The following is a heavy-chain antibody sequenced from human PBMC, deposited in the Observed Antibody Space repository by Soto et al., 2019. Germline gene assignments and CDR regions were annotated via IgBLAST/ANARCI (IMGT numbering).Heavy chain of an antibody. CDR3: AKDAGKLLWFGESIFDY. CDR1: GFTFSSYA. V-gene: IGHV3-30-3*01. J-gene: IGHJ4*02. D-gene: IGHD3-10*01. CDR2: ISYDGSNK. Sequence: GGSLRLSCAASGFTFSSYAMHWVRQAPGKGLEWVAVISYDGSNKYYADSVKGRFTISRDNSKNTLYLQMSSLRAEDTAVYYCAKDAGKLLWFGESIFDYWGQGTLVTVSS.